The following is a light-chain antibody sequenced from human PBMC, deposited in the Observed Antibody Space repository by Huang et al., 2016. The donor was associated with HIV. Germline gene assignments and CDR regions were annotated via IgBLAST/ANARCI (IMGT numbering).Light chain of an antibody. CDR1: QSVSSN. V-gene: IGKV3-15*01. CDR2: GAS. CDR3: QQYNNWPPWT. J-gene: IGKJ1*01. Sequence: EIVMTQSPATLSVSPGERATLSCRASQSVSSNLAWYKKKHGQAPRLLIYGASTRATGIPARFSGSGSGTEFTLTISSLQSEDFAVYYCQQYNNWPPWTFGQGTKVEIK.